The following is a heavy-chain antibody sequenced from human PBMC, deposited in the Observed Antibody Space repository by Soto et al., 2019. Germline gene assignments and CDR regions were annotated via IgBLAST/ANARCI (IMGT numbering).Heavy chain of an antibody. D-gene: IGHD3-22*01. CDR2: ISAYNVNT. Sequence: SSVKVSCKASGYTFTSYGITWVRQAPGQGPEWMGWISAYNVNTHYAPNFRGRVTMSTDTSTNTAYMDLRSLRSDDTAVYYCVSGEYYYVISAYYLYWGQGTLVTVSS. CDR3: VSGEYYYVISAYYLY. J-gene: IGHJ4*02. V-gene: IGHV1-18*04. CDR1: GYTFTSYG.